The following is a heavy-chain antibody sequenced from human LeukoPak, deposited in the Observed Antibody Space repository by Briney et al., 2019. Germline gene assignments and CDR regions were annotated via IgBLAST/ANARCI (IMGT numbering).Heavy chain of an antibody. CDR2: ISAYNGDT. CDR3: ARDRRWGFSGYELDY. V-gene: IGHV1-18*01. J-gene: IGHJ4*02. D-gene: IGHD5-12*01. CDR1: GYTFTSYD. Sequence: GASVKVFCKASGYTFTSYDISWVRQAPGQGLEWLGWISAYNGDTTYAQNFQGRVTMTTDTSTTPAYMELRGLRSDDAAVYYCARDRRWGFSGYELDYWGQGTLVTVSS.